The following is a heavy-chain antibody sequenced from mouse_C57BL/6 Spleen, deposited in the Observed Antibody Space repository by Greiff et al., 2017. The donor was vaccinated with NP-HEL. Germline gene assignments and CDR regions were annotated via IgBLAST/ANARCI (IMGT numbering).Heavy chain of an antibody. V-gene: IGHV1-82*01. J-gene: IGHJ2*01. CDR1: GYAFSSSW. D-gene: IGHD1-1*02. Sequence: VQLQQSGPELVKPGASVKISCKASGYAFSSSWMNWVKQRPGKGLEWIGRIYPGDGDTNYNGKFKGKAKLTADKSSSTAYMQLSSLTSEDSAVYFCARGDVVYFDYWGQGTTLTVSS. CDR2: IYPGDGDT. CDR3: ARGDVVYFDY.